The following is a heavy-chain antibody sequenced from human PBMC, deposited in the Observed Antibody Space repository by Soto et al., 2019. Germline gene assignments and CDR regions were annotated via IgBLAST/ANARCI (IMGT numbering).Heavy chain of an antibody. Sequence: QVQLVQSGAEVKKPGASVKVCCKASGYTFTNYDINWVRQATGQGLEWVGWMNPNSGHTGFAQKFQGRVTMTRDTSISTAYMELSSLSSEDTAVYYCARGRSSYGDYINWYFDLWGRGTLVTVSS. CDR3: ARGRSSYGDYINWYFDL. CDR2: MNPNSGHT. J-gene: IGHJ2*01. CDR1: GYTFTNYD. V-gene: IGHV1-8*01. D-gene: IGHD4-17*01.